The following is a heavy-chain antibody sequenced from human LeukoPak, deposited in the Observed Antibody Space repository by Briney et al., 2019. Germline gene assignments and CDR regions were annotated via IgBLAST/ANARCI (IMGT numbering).Heavy chain of an antibody. Sequence: VGSLRLSCAASGFSFSSYWMHWVRQAPGKGLVWVSRIKSDGSTNYADSVKGRFTISRDNAKNTVSLQMNSLRAEDTGVYYCARAPSEIGGYYPEYFRRWGQGTLVTVSS. J-gene: IGHJ1*01. CDR2: IKSDGST. CDR3: ARAPSEIGGYYPEYFRR. D-gene: IGHD3-22*01. V-gene: IGHV3-74*01. CDR1: GFSFSSYW.